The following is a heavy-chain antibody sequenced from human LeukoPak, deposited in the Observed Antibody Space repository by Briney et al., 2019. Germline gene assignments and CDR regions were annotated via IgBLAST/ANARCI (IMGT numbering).Heavy chain of an antibody. Sequence: PGRSLRLSCAASGFTFSSYAMHWVRQAPGKGLEWVAVISYDGSNKYYADSVKGRFTISRDNSKNTLYLQMNSVRAEDTAVYYCARDPDYGDLFYFDYWGQGTLVTVSS. V-gene: IGHV3-30-3*01. J-gene: IGHJ4*02. CDR1: GFTFSSYA. D-gene: IGHD4-17*01. CDR2: ISYDGSNK. CDR3: ARDPDYGDLFYFDY.